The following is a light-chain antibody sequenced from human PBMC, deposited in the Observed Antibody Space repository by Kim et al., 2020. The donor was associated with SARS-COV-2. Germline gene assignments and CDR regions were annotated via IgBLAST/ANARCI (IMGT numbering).Light chain of an antibody. CDR1: KLGDKY. CDR3: QAWDSSTHNYV. J-gene: IGLJ1*01. V-gene: IGLV3-1*01. CDR2: QDN. Sequence: PGKTASITCSGWKLGDKYVSWYQQKPGQATVVVIYQDNQRPSGIPERFSGSTAGNTATLTISGTQAMDEAYYYCQAWDSSTHNYVFGAGTKVTVL.